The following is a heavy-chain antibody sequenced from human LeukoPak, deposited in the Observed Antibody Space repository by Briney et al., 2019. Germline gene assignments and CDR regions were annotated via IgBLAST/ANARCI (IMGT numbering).Heavy chain of an antibody. CDR3: ARAAGSYCSSTSCYTYYYYMDV. CDR1: GGSISSGGYY. J-gene: IGHJ6*03. Sequence: PSETLSLTCTVSGGSISSGGYYWSWIRQHPGKGLEWIGYIYYSGSTYYNPSLQSRVTISVDTSKNQFSLKLSSVTAADTAVYYCARAAGSYCSSTSCYTYYYYMDVWGKGTTVTVSS. CDR2: IYYSGST. D-gene: IGHD2-2*02. V-gene: IGHV4-31*03.